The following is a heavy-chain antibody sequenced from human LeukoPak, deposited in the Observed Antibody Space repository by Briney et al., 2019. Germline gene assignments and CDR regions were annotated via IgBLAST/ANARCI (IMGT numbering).Heavy chain of an antibody. Sequence: SETLSLTCTVSGGSIGTYHWSWVRQPPGKGLEWIGHIFDSGSPNYRPALKSRATISLDTSKNQVSLRLQSATAADTAIYYCARHDDNGWYFFDIWGQGTLVTVSS. CDR1: GGSIGTYH. J-gene: IGHJ4*02. D-gene: IGHD6-19*01. V-gene: IGHV4-59*08. CDR3: ARHDDNGWYFFDI. CDR2: IFDSGSP.